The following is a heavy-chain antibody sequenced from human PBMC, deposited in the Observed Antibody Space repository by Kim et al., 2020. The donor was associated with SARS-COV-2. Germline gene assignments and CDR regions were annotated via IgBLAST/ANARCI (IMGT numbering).Heavy chain of an antibody. CDR2: FNHSGST. V-gene: IGHV4-34*01. Sequence: SETLSLTCAVYGGPFSGYYWSWIRQPPGKGLEWIGRFNHSGSTNHNPSLKSRVTISVDTSKSQFSLKLSSVTAADTAVYYCAREDFWTGNYGMDVWGQGTTVTVSS. J-gene: IGHJ6*02. D-gene: IGHD3-3*01. CDR3: AREDFWTGNYGMDV. CDR1: GGPFSGYY.